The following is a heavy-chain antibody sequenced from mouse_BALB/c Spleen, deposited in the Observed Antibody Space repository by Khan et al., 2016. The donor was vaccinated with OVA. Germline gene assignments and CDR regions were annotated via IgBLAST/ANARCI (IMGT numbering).Heavy chain of an antibody. D-gene: IGHD1-1*02. V-gene: IGHV1-69*02. CDR2: IYPSESST. CDR3: SREVGTMAY. CDR1: GYTFTNYW. Sequence: QVQLQQPGAELVRPGTSVKLSCKASGYTFTNYWINWVKQRPGQGLEWIGNIYPSESSTNYNQNFKDKATLTVDKSSSTAYMPLSSPTSEDSADYVCSREVGTMAYRGHRTLVTVSA. J-gene: IGHJ3*01.